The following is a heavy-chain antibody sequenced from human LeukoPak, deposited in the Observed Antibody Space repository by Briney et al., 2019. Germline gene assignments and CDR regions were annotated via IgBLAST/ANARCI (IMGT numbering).Heavy chain of an antibody. CDR1: GYTFTGYY. V-gene: IGHV1-18*04. CDR3: ARARFGELLPRLFDY. J-gene: IGHJ4*02. Sequence: ASVKVSCKASGYTFTGYYMHWVRQAPGQGLEWMGWISAYNGNTNYAQKLQGRVTMTTDTSTSTAYMELRSLRSDDTAVYYCARARFGELLPRLFDYWGQGTLVTVSS. CDR2: ISAYNGNT. D-gene: IGHD3-10*01.